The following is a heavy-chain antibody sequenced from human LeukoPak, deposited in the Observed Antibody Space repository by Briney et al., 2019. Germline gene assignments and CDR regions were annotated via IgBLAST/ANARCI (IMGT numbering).Heavy chain of an antibody. CDR3: VIGAQLPGIDY. CDR1: GFTFSDYW. CDR2: INTDGSIT. Sequence: GGSLRLSCAASGFTFSDYWMHWVRQVPGKGLVWVSRINTDGSITNHADSVKGRFTISRGNAENILYLQMNSLRAEDTAVYYCVIGAQLPGIDYWGQGTLVTVSS. V-gene: IGHV3-74*01. D-gene: IGHD1-1*01. J-gene: IGHJ4*02.